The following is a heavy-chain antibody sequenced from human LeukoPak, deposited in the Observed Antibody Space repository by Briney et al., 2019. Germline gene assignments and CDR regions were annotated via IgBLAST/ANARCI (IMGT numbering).Heavy chain of an antibody. D-gene: IGHD5-18*01. V-gene: IGHV3-7*01. CDR2: IKRDGSER. Sequence: GGSLRLSCTASGFTFSNTWMSWVRQAPGKGLEWVANIKRDGSERYYVDSVKGRFTISRDNAKNSLYMQMNSLRAEDTAVYYCARGPCTACLDYYYGMDVWGQGTTVTVSS. J-gene: IGHJ6*02. CDR1: GFTFSNTW. CDR3: ARGPCTACLDYYYGMDV.